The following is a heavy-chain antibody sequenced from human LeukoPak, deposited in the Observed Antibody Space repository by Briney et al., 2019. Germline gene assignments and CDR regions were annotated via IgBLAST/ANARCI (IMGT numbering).Heavy chain of an antibody. V-gene: IGHV3-23*01. J-gene: IGHJ4*02. Sequence: GGSLRLSCAASGFIFRNYGMNWVRQAPGKGLEWLSGISPRGGGTYYADSVKGRFTISRDNSKSTLSLQMNSLRAEDTAIYYCATYRQVLLPFESWGQGTLVTVSS. D-gene: IGHD2-8*02. CDR2: ISPRGGGT. CDR1: GFIFRNYG. CDR3: ATYRQVLLPFES.